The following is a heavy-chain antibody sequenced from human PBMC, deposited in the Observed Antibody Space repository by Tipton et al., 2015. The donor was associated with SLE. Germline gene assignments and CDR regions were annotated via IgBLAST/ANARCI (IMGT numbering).Heavy chain of an antibody. CDR2: INHSGST. D-gene: IGHD6-19*01. J-gene: IGHJ4*02. Sequence: TLSLTCTVSGGSISSGGYYWSWIRQPPGKGLEWIGEINHSGSTNYNPSLKSRVTISVDTSKNQFSLKLSSVTAADTAVYYCARAPLIAVAGLNYFDYWGQGTLVTVSS. V-gene: IGHV4-39*07. CDR3: ARAPLIAVAGLNYFDY. CDR1: GGSISSGGYY.